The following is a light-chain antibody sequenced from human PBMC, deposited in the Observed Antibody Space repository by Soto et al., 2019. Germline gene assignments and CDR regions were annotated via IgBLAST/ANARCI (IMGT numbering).Light chain of an antibody. CDR1: QSISNH. Sequence: EIQMTQSPSSLSASVEDRVIITCRASQSISNHLNWYQQKPGKAPKLLIFAASSLQSGVPSRFSGSGSGTDFTLTITSLQPEDFGTYYCHQTYSTPQTFGQGTKVDI. CDR3: HQTYSTPQT. J-gene: IGKJ1*01. CDR2: AAS. V-gene: IGKV1-39*01.